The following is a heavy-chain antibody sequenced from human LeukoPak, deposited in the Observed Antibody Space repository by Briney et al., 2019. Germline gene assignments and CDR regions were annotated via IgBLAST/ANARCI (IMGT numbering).Heavy chain of an antibody. J-gene: IGHJ4*02. D-gene: IGHD6-13*01. CDR2: ISSSSSYI. CDR3: ARVAPGIAAAGTAFDY. Sequence: GGSLRLSCAASGFTFSSYSMNWVRQAPGKGLEWVSSISSSSSYIYYADSVKGRFTISRDNAKNSLYLQMNSLRAEDTAVYYCARVAPGIAAAGTAFDYWGQGTLVTVSS. CDR1: GFTFSSYS. V-gene: IGHV3-21*01.